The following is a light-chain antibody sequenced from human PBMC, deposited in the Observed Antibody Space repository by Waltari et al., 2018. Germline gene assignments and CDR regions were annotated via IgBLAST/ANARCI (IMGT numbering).Light chain of an antibody. CDR3: QSFDYRLDGSRV. Sequence: QSVLTQPPSVSGAPGQRVTIPCPGRRSDNGAGSLVHRYQQLPGTAPKLLIYDNSNRPSGVPDRFSGSKSGSSASLAITGLQAEDEADYYCQSFDYRLDGSRVFGGGTKLTVL. J-gene: IGLJ3*02. V-gene: IGLV1-40*01. CDR2: DNS. CDR1: RSDNGAGSL.